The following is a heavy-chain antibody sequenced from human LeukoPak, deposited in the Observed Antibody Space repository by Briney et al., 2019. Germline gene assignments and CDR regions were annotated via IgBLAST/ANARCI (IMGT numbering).Heavy chain of an antibody. CDR3: ARASHMITFGGIIVD. CDR1: GASISSGGDS. CDR2: IYSSGST. V-gene: IGHV4-30-4*07. Sequence: PSETLSLTCTVSGASISSGGDSWSWIRQPPGKRLKWIGYIYSSGSTFYNPSLKSRLTISVDTSNNQFFLNLTSATAADTAVYYCARASHMITFGGIIVDWGQGTLVAVSS. D-gene: IGHD3-16*02. J-gene: IGHJ4*02.